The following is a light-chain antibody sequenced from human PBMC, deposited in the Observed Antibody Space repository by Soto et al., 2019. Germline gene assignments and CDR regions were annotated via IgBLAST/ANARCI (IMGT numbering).Light chain of an antibody. Sequence: IQLTQSPSSPSASVGDRVTITGQPSRGIRSYLAWYQQTRGKAPKIXVYSASTLQSGVPSRFPCSGAGPDCTRPISSLQPEDAKTDFCPQLNSYTQTFGQGTRLEI. CDR3: PQLNSYTQT. CDR1: RGIRSY. CDR2: SAS. V-gene: IGKV1-9*01. J-gene: IGKJ5*01.